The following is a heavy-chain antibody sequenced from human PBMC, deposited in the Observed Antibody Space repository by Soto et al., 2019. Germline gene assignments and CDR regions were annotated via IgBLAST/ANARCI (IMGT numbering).Heavy chain of an antibody. V-gene: IGHV4-39*01. CDR3: ARRKRGYGSGSWIILFDY. CDR2: IYYSGST. D-gene: IGHD3-10*01. Sequence: PSETLSLTCTVSGGSISSSSYYWGWIRQPPGKGLEWIGSIYYSGSTYYNPSLKSRVTISVDTSKNQFSLKLSSVTAADTAVYYCARRKRGYGSGSWIILFDYWGQGTLVTVSS. CDR1: GGSISSSSYY. J-gene: IGHJ4*02.